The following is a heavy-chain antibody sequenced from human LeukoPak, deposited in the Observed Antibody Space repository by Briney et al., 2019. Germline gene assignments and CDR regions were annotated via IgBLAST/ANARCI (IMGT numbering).Heavy chain of an antibody. V-gene: IGHV3-48*01. J-gene: IGHJ4*02. Sequence: PGGSLRLSCTASGFVFSDYSMNWVRQAPGKGLEWLSYISRDSGTIYYADSVKGRFTISRDNARNSLFLQMSRLRAEDTAVYYCVSLPGAVAVDYWGQGTLVTVSS. CDR2: ISRDSGTI. CDR1: GFVFSDYS. CDR3: VSLPGAVAVDY. D-gene: IGHD6-19*01.